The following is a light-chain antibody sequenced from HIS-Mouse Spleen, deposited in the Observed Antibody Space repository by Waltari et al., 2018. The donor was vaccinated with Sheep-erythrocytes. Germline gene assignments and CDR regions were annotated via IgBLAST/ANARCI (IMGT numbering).Light chain of an antibody. CDR2: DVS. J-gene: IGLJ1*01. V-gene: IGLV2-11*01. Sequence: QSALTQPRPVSGSPGQSVTIPCPGTSRDVGGYNYVSWYQQHPGKAPKLMIYDVSKRPSGVPDRFSGSKSGNTASLTISGLQAEDEADYYCCSYAGSYNHVFATGTKVTVL. CDR3: CSYAGSYNHV. CDR1: SRDVGGYNY.